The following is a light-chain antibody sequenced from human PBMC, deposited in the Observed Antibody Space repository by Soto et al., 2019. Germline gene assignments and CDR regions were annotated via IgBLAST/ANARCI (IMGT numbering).Light chain of an antibody. CDR2: DNN. CDR1: SSNIGSNF. CDR3: GAWDGTLSWV. V-gene: IGLV1-51*01. J-gene: IGLJ1*01. Sequence: QSLLTQPPSVSAAPGQKVTISCSGSSSNIGSNFVSWYQQLPGTAPKLLIYDNNKRPSGIPDRFSGSKSGASATLGITGLQTGDEADYYCGAWDGTLSWVFGPGTKVTVL.